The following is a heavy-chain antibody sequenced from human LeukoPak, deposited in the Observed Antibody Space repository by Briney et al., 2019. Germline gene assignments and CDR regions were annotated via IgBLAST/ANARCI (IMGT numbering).Heavy chain of an antibody. Sequence: ASVKVSCKASGGTFSSYAISWVRQAPGQGLEWMGGIIPIFGTANYAQKFQGRVTITADESTSTAYMELSSLRSEDTAVYYCARGYYDSSGAFDYWGQGTLVIVSS. CDR2: IIPIFGTA. CDR3: ARGYYDSSGAFDY. J-gene: IGHJ4*02. V-gene: IGHV1-69*13. CDR1: GGTFSSYA. D-gene: IGHD3-22*01.